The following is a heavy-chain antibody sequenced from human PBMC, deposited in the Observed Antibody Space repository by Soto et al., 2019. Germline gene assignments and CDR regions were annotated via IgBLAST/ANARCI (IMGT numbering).Heavy chain of an antibody. CDR3: AASRGFYGAMDA. CDR1: GGAFRNYA. Sequence: QVQLVQSGAEVKKPGSSVKVSCTASGGAFRNYAVSWVRQAPGQGLEWMGAVMPTFGAGVYAQKFQGRLTIFADESTNTAYLNVSSLTFEDAAIYSCAASRGFYGAMDAWGQGTTLTVSS. CDR2: VMPTFGAG. J-gene: IGHJ6*02. V-gene: IGHV1-69*01. D-gene: IGHD3-10*01.